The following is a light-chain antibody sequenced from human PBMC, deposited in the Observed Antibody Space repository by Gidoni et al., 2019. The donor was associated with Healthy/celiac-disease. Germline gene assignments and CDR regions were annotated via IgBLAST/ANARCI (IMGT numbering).Light chain of an antibody. V-gene: IGKV3-11*01. J-gene: IGKJ5*01. CDR1: QRVSSS. CDR3: QQRSNWPIT. Sequence: EIVLTQSPATLALSPGERATLSCRASQRVSSSLSWYQQKPGPAPMLLIYDSSNRATGIPAIFRGSGSGTDFTLTISSLEPEYFAVYYGQQRSNWPITFGQGTRLEIK. CDR2: DSS.